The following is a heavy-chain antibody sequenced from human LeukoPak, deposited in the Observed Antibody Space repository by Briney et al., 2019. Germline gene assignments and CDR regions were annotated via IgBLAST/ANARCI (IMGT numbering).Heavy chain of an antibody. D-gene: IGHD2-8*01. CDR2: IVPNLGTT. J-gene: IGHJ4*02. V-gene: IGHV1-69*04. Sequence: AVKVSCKSSGGTSNSHAISWVRQAPGQGLEWVGRIVPNLGTTNRAQNFQDRVTLTADKSTNTAYMELTSLTSDDTAVYYCATTNDGGVYQWGDFFDFWGQGTLVTVSS. CDR1: GGTSNSHA. CDR3: ATTNDGGVYQWGDFFDF.